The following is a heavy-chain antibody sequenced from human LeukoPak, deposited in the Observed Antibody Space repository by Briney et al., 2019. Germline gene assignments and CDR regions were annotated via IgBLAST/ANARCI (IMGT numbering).Heavy chain of an antibody. V-gene: IGHV1-69*06. J-gene: IGHJ4*02. CDR3: ARGRGYSSSWS. CDR1: GGTFSSYA. CDR2: IIPIFGTA. D-gene: IGHD6-13*01. Sequence: ASVKVSCKASGGTFSSYAISWVRQAPGQGLEWMGGIIPIFGTANYAQMFQGRVTITADKSTSTAYMELSSLRSEDTAVYYCARGRGYSSSWSWGQGTLVTVSS.